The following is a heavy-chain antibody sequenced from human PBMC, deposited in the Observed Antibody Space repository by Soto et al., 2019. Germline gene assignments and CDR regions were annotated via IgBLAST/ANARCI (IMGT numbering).Heavy chain of an antibody. CDR2: IYYSGST. J-gene: IGHJ3*02. CDR3: ARHGAMITFGGVIVPSGAFDI. CDR1: GGSISSSSYY. D-gene: IGHD3-16*02. V-gene: IGHV4-39*01. Sequence: QLQLQESGPGLVKPSETLSLTCTVSGGSISSSSYYWGWIRQPPGKGLEWIGSIYYSGSTYYNPSPKSRVTIAVDTSKNQFSLKLSSVTAADTAVYYCARHGAMITFGGVIVPSGAFDIWGQGTMVTVSS.